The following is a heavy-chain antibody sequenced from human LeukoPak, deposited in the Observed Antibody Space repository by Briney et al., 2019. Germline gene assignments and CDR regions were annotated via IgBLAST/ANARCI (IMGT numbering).Heavy chain of an antibody. CDR1: GFTVSSNY. D-gene: IGHD5-12*01. CDR3: ARLLRGYDSPPYFDY. J-gene: IGHJ4*02. CDR2: IYSGGST. V-gene: IGHV3-66*04. Sequence: GGSLRLSCAASGFTVSSNYMSWVRQAPGKGLEWVSVIYSGGSTYYADSVKGRFTISRDNSKNTLYLQMNSLRAEGTAVYYCARLLRGYDSPPYFDYWGQGTLVTVSS.